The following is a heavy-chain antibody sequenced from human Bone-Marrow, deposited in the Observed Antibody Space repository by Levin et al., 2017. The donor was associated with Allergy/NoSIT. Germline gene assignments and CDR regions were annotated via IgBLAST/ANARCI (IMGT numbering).Heavy chain of an antibody. Sequence: PGESLKISCGASGFTFNNAWMNWVRQAPGKGLEWVGLIKTNADGGTIDYSAPVKGRFTISRDDSTNTLYLQMNSLKPEDTAVYYCTSGDYDFWSGYYSFEFWGQGTLVTVSS. CDR2: IKTNADGGTI. J-gene: IGHJ4*02. D-gene: IGHD3-3*01. V-gene: IGHV3-15*01. CDR1: GFTFNNAW. CDR3: TSGDYDFWSGYYSFEF.